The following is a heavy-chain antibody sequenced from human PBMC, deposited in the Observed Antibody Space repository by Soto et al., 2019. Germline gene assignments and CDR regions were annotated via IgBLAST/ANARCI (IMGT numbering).Heavy chain of an antibody. CDR2: ISYDGSNK. V-gene: IGHV3-30*18. CDR1: EYTVIRYG. CDR3: AKGMGSATYRTREEGMDV. D-gene: IGHD1-26*01. Sequence: GGSLRLSCAASEYTVIRYGMAWVRQAPGKGLEWVSLISYDGSNKYYSDSVKGRFTISRDNSKNTLYLQMNSLRAEDTAVYDCAKGMGSATYRTREEGMDVWGQGTTVTVSS. J-gene: IGHJ6*02.